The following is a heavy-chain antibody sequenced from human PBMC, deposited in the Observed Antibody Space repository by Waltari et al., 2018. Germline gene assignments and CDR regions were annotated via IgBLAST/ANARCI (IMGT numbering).Heavy chain of an antibody. Sequence: QVQLQESGPGLVKPSETLSLTCSVSNTSIRTYYWGWVRQPPGKGRELIGYIRDSGSTEYNPSLKSRGTISADTSKNQVSVKLHAVTAADTAVYYCAGSSKWYEVVFGYWGQGILVTVSS. CDR3: AGSSKWYEVVFGY. V-gene: IGHV4-59*08. J-gene: IGHJ4*02. CDR1: NTSIRTYY. CDR2: IRDSGST. D-gene: IGHD2-8*01.